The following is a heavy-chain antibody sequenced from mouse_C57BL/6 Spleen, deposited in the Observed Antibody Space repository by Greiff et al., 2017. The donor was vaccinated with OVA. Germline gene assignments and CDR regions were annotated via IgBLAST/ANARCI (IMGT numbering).Heavy chain of an antibody. J-gene: IGHJ2*01. CDR2: IYPGDGDT. Sequence: LQESGPELVKPGASVKISCKASGYAFSSSWMNWVKQRPGKGLEWIGRIYPGDGDTNYNGKFKGKATLTADKSSSTAYMQLSSLTSEDSAVYYCARIYGSRGDYWGQGTTLTVSS. CDR3: ARIYGSRGDY. CDR1: GYAFSSSW. V-gene: IGHV1-82*01. D-gene: IGHD1-1*01.